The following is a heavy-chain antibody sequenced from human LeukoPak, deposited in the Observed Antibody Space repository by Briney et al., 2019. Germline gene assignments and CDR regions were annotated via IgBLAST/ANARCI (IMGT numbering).Heavy chain of an antibody. CDR1: GFTFSSYA. J-gene: IGHJ5*02. D-gene: IGHD6-19*01. CDR3: ARVGSSSGWYGWFDP. CDR2: ISYDGSNK. Sequence: GRSLRLSCAASGFTFSSYAMHWVRQAPGKGLEWVAVISYDGSNKYYADSVKGRFTISRDNSKNTLYLQMNSLRAEDTAVYYCARVGSSSGWYGWFDPWGQGTLVTVSS. V-gene: IGHV3-30-3*01.